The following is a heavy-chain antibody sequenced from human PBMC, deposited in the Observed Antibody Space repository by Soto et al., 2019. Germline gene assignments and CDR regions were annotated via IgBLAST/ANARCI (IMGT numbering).Heavy chain of an antibody. CDR3: ARATSDTPSFDY. CDR1: GDSIISYY. D-gene: IGHD5-18*01. V-gene: IGHV4-59*08. J-gene: IGHJ4*02. CDR2: IYYSGST. Sequence: SETLSLTCTVSGDSIISYYWSWFRQPPGKGLEWIGYIYYSGSTNYNPSLKSRVTISVDTSKNQFSLKLSSVTAADTAVYYCARATSDTPSFDYWGQGTLVTVSS.